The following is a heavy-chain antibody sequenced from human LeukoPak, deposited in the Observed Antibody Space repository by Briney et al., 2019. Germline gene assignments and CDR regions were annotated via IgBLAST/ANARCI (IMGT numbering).Heavy chain of an antibody. CDR3: VSDLCGGDDQ. J-gene: IGHJ5*02. V-gene: IGHV3-74*01. D-gene: IGHD3-3*01. CDR1: GFTFNSYW. Sequence: PGGSLRLSCAASGFTFNSYWMHWVRQAPGKGLVWVSRIDEDGNNIDYADYVKGRFTISRDNATNTLYLQMSSLRDEDTAVYYCVSDLCGGDDQWGRGTLVTVSS. CDR2: IDEDGNNI.